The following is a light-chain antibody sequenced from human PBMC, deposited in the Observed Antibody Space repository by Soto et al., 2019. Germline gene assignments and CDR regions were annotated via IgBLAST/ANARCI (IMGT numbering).Light chain of an antibody. V-gene: IGLV1-44*01. CDR1: SSNIGDSP. J-gene: IGLJ3*02. Sequence: QSVVTQTPSASGTPGQRVTISCSGSSSNIGDSPVDWYQQVPGAAPKLLIYRTNQRPSGVPHRFSGSKSGTSASLAISGLRSEDEAEYFCAVWIGSLNTMVFGGGTKLTVL. CDR2: RTN. CDR3: AVWIGSLNTMV.